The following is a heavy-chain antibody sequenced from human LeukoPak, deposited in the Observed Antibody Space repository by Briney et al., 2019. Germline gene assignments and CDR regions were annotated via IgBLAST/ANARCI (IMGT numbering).Heavy chain of an antibody. CDR3: ARSKGGSTSPRAPVSYYYYMDV. CDR2: IYYSGST. D-gene: IGHD2-2*01. V-gene: IGHV4-59*01. J-gene: IGHJ6*03. CDR1: GGSISSYY. Sequence: SETLSLTCTVSGGSISSYYWSWIRQPPGKGLEWIGYIYYSGSTNYNPSLKSRVTISVDTSKNQFSLKLSSVTAADTAVYYCARSKGGSTSPRAPVSYYYYMDVWGKGTTITVSS.